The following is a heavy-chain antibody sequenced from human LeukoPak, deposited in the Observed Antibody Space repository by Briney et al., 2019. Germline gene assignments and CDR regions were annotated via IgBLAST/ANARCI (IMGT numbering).Heavy chain of an antibody. J-gene: IGHJ4*02. CDR3: ARGPGMSATGQSFDF. CDR2: IYTSGST. Sequence: PSETLSLTCTVSGDSVSSDIYYWSWIRQPAGRGLEWIGRIYTSGSTGYNPSLESRVTISADKSKNQFYLKLISVTAADTAVYYCARGPGMSATGQSFDFWGQGALVTVSS. D-gene: IGHD6-25*01. CDR1: GDSVSSDIYY. V-gene: IGHV4-61*02.